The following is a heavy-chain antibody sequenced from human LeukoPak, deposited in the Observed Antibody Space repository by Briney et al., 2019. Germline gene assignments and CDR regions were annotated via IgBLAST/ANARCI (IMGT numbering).Heavy chain of an antibody. CDR1: GGSISSSSYY. D-gene: IGHD3-3*01. CDR2: IYYSGST. CDR3: AREFSDFWSGYTYYYYMDV. Sequence: SETLSLTCTASGGSISSSSYYWGWIRQPPGKGLEWIGSIYYSGSTYYNPSLKSRVTISVDTSKNQFSLKLSSVTAADTAVYYCAREFSDFWSGYTYYYYMDVWGKGTTVTVSS. J-gene: IGHJ6*03. V-gene: IGHV4-39*01.